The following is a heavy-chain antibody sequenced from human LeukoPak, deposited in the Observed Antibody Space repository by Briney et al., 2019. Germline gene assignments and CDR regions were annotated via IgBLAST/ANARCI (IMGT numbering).Heavy chain of an antibody. D-gene: IGHD6-13*01. Sequence: ASVKVSCEASGYTFTGYYMHWVRQAPGQGLEWMGRINPNSGGTNYAQKFQGRVTMTRDTSISTAYMELSRLRSDDTAVYYCARDQRDSSSWYGLHYWGQGTLVTVSS. V-gene: IGHV1-2*06. CDR2: INPNSGGT. CDR1: GYTFTGYY. J-gene: IGHJ4*02. CDR3: ARDQRDSSSWYGLHY.